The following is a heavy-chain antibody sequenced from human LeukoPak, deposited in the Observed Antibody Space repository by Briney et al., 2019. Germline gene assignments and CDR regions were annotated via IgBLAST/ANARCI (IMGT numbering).Heavy chain of an antibody. CDR1: GFSISSNA. Sequence: GGSLRLSCAASGFSISSNAMQWVRQAPGRGLEWVAVTSYDGSNKDYADSVKGRFTISRDNSKNTLYLQMNSLRAEDTAVYYCAKFARYSYVRYYYMDVWGKGTTVTISS. CDR2: TSYDGSNK. D-gene: IGHD5-18*01. V-gene: IGHV3-30*04. J-gene: IGHJ6*03. CDR3: AKFARYSYVRYYYMDV.